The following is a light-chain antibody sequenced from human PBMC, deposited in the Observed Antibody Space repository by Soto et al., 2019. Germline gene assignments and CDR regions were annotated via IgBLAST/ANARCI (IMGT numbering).Light chain of an antibody. V-gene: IGKV3D-15*01. Sequence: EIVMTQSPASVSVSPLERSTLSGRASQSVSSNLAWYQQKPGQAPRLLIYGASTRATGIPARFSGSGSGTEFTLTISSLQSEDFAVYYCQQYNNWPRITFGQGTRLEIK. J-gene: IGKJ5*01. CDR2: GAS. CDR3: QQYNNWPRIT. CDR1: QSVSSN.